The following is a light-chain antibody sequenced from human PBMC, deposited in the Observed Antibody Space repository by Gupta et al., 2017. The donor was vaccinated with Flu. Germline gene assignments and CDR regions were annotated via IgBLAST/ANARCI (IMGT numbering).Light chain of an antibody. J-gene: IGLJ1*01. CDR3: QSADSSGTYV. Sequence: SYDLKPPPSVAVAPGPTARITCTGDAWPKKYAYWYQQKPGQAPVLVIYKDSARPSGIPERFSGSSSGTTVTLTISGVQAADEADYYCQSADSSGTYVFGTGTKVTVL. CDR2: KDS. V-gene: IGLV3-25*02. CDR1: AWPKKY.